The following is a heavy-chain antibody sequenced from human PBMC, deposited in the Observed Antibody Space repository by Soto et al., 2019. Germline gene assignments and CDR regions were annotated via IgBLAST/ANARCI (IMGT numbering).Heavy chain of an antibody. CDR3: DKNVTVHTGVHAY. J-gene: IGHJ4*02. D-gene: IGHD4-4*01. CDR2: IYYSGNT. CDR1: GGSISSGDYY. V-gene: IGHV4-30-4*02. Sequence: SETLSLTCTVSGGSISSGDYYWSWIRQPPVKGLDRIGYIYYSGNTYYNPSLKSRDTISVDTSKNHISLNLSSVTAADTAVYYCDKNVTVHTGVHAYSSQGTLVTVSS.